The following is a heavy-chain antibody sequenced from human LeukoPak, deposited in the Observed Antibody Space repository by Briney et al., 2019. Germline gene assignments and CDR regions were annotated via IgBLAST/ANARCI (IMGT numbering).Heavy chain of an antibody. D-gene: IGHD3-22*01. V-gene: IGHV3-53*01. Sequence: GGSLRLSCAASGFTVSSNYMSWVRQAPGKGLEWVSVIYSGGSTYYADSVKGRFTISRDNSKNTLYLQTNSLRAEDTAVYYCARDYYDSSGYYHFDYWGQGTLVTVSS. J-gene: IGHJ4*02. CDR3: ARDYYDSSGYYHFDY. CDR1: GFTVSSNY. CDR2: IYSGGST.